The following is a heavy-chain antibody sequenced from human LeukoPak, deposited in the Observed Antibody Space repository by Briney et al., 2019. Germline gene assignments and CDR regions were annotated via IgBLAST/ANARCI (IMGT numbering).Heavy chain of an antibody. CDR1: GFTFSSYA. CDR2: INPNSGGT. CDR3: ARGRPGGYCSSTSCYHTVAHYMDV. V-gene: IGHV1-2*02. D-gene: IGHD2-2*01. J-gene: IGHJ6*03. Sequence: GGSLRLSCAASGFTFSSYAMHWVRQAPGQGLEWMGWINPNSGGTNYAQKFQGRVTMTRDTSISTAYMELSRLRSDDTAVYYCARGRPGGYCSSTSCYHTVAHYMDVWGKGTTVTVSS.